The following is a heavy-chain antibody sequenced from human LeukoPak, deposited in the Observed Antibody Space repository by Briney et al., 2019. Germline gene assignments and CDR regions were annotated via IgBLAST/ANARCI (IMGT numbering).Heavy chain of an antibody. V-gene: IGHV1-46*01. CDR3: VRDRAQGDTYPRYFQH. CDR2: INPSGGST. D-gene: IGHD3-16*01. J-gene: IGHJ1*01. Sequence: ASVKVSCKASGYTFTSYYMHWVRQAPGQGLEWMGIINPSGGSTSYAQKFQGRVTMTRDTSTSTVYMELSSLRSEDTAVYYCVRDRAQGDTYPRYFQHWGQGTLVTVSS. CDR1: GYTFTSYY.